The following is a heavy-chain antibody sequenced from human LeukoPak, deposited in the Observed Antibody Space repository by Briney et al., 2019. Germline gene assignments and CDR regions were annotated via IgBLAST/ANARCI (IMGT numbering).Heavy chain of an antibody. CDR3: AKGYCSGGSCYSLDYFDY. V-gene: IGHV3-23*01. CDR1: GFTFSSYA. CDR2: ISGSGGST. D-gene: IGHD2-15*01. Sequence: GGSLRLSCAASGFTFSSYAMSWVCQAPGKGLEWVSAISGSGGSTYYADSVKGRFTISRDNSKNTLYLQMNSLRAEDTAVYYRAKGYCSGGSCYSLDYFDYWGQGTLVTVSS. J-gene: IGHJ4*02.